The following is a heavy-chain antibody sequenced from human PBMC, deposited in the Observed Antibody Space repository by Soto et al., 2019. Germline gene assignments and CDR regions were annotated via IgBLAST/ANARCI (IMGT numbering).Heavy chain of an antibody. Sequence: GGSLRLSCAASKFTFSNYAMSWVRQAPGKGLEYVSAISSNGGSTYYANSVKGRFTISRDNSKNTLYLQMGSLRAEDMAVYYCARRDGYNSDYWGQGTLVTVS. J-gene: IGHJ4*02. V-gene: IGHV3-64*01. D-gene: IGHD5-12*01. CDR3: ARRDGYNSDY. CDR1: KFTFSNYA. CDR2: ISSNGGST.